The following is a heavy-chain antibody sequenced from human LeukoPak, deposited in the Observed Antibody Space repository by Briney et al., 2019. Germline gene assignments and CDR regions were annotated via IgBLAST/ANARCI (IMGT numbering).Heavy chain of an antibody. CDR1: GGSISNYH. Sequence: SETLSLTCTVSGGSISNYHWSWIRQPPGKGLEWIGYIYYSGSTNYNPSLNSRLTISIDTSKNQFSLNLSSVTAADTAVYYCARDRRVMYYYDTSGPTYFDYWGQGTLVTVPS. D-gene: IGHD3-22*01. V-gene: IGHV4-59*01. CDR3: ARDRRVMYYYDTSGPTYFDY. CDR2: IYYSGST. J-gene: IGHJ4*02.